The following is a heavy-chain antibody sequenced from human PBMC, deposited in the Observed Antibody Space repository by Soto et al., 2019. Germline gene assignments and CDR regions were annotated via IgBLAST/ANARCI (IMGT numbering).Heavy chain of an antibody. CDR2: INGVNGNT. CDR1: GYTFSTSG. CDR3: ARAPRLTQLSA. Sequence: QVQLVQSGAEVKKAGASIRISCKASGYTFSTSGMHWVRQAPGQGLEWVGWINGVNGNTKYSQKFLDRVTITRDSSASTAYMELSGLTSEDTGVFYCARAPRLTQLSAWGQGTQVIVSS. V-gene: IGHV1-3*01. D-gene: IGHD1-1*01. J-gene: IGHJ5*02.